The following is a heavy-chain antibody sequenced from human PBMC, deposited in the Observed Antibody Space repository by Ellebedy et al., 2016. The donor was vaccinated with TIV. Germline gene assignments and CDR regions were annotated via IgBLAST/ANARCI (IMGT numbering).Heavy chain of an antibody. V-gene: IGHV1-2*02. Sequence: ASVKVSCKASGYTFTGYYMHWVRQAPGQGLEWMGWINPNSGGTNYAQKFLGRVTMTRNTSIGTAYMELSSLRSEDTAVYYCARERLHGGGSSDCWGQGTLVTVSS. CDR2: INPNSGGT. CDR3: ARERLHGGGSSDC. D-gene: IGHD4-23*01. CDR1: GYTFTGYY. J-gene: IGHJ4*02.